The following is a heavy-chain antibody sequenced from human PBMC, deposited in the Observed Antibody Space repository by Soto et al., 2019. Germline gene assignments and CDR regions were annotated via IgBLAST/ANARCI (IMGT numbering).Heavy chain of an antibody. CDR1: GGTFSSYS. CDR2: IIPIFGTA. CDR3: ARARNRGVTEFVDLDY. J-gene: IGHJ4*02. Sequence: GASVNVSCKSSGGTFSSYSISWVRQAPGQGLEWMGGIIPIFGTANYAQKFQGRVTITADKSTSTAYMELSSLRSEDTAVYYCARARNRGVTEFVDLDYWGQGTLVTVSS. D-gene: IGHD3-10*01. V-gene: IGHV1-69*06.